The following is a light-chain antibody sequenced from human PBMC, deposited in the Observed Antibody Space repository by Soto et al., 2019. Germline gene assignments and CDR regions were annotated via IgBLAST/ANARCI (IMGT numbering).Light chain of an antibody. CDR1: QNVTTW. J-gene: IGKJ4*01. CDR2: KAS. Sequence: DVQMPKSTYTLSASVGDRVTITCRASQNVTTWLSWYRQKPGRAPNLLIHKASTLETGVPSRFRGSGAGTEISLSLSSLQPDDFANCYGHQYDSAPLTFGGGTKGEI. CDR3: HQYDSAPLT. V-gene: IGKV1-5*03.